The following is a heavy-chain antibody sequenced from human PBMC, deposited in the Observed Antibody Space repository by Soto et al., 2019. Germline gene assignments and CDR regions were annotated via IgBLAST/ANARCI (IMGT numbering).Heavy chain of an antibody. CDR2: IRSYANGGTT. CDR1: GFTFGDYA. V-gene: IGHV3-49*04. J-gene: IGHJ6*02. D-gene: IGHD2-2*01. Sequence: GGSLRLSCTASGFTFGDYAVSWVRQAPGKGLEWIGFIRSYANGGTTEYAASVRNRFTISRDDSKGVAYLQMNSLKAEDTAVFYCSIAYCSTTSCHYYYGMDVWGPGTEVTVSS. CDR3: SIAYCSTTSCHYYYGMDV.